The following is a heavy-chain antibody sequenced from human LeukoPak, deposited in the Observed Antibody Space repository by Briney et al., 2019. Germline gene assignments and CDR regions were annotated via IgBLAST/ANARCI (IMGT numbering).Heavy chain of an antibody. CDR1: GYTLTELS. J-gene: IGHJ5*02. V-gene: IGHV1-24*01. Sequence: ASVKVSCKVSGYTLTELSMHWVRQAPGKGLEWMGGFDPEDGETIYAQKFQGRVTTTEDTSTDTAYMELSSLRSEDTAVYYCATYYYGSGSYYKNVNWFDPWGQGTLVTVSS. CDR3: ATYYYGSGSYYKNVNWFDP. D-gene: IGHD3-10*01. CDR2: FDPEDGET.